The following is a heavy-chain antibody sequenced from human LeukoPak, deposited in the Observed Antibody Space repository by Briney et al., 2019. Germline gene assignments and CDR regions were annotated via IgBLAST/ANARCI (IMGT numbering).Heavy chain of an antibody. V-gene: IGHV3-20*04. Sequence: RPGGSLRLSCADSGFIFDDHGFSFDGHGMSWVRQVPGKGLEWVAGINWDGGSTGHGDAVKGRFTISRDNVKKSLYLQMNSLRVGDTALYYCARGDRNGWYFDDWGQGTLVTVSS. CDR2: INWDGGST. J-gene: IGHJ4*02. CDR1: GFIFDDHGFSFDGHG. CDR3: ARGDRNGWYFDD. D-gene: IGHD6-19*01.